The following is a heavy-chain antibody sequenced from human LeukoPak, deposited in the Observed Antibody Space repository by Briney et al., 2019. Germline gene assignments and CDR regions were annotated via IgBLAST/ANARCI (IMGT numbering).Heavy chain of an antibody. CDR1: GFTFSSYA. CDR2: ISYDGSNK. V-gene: IGHV3-30-3*01. D-gene: IGHD3-22*01. Sequence: GGSLRLSCAASGFTFSSYAMSWVRQAPGKGLEWVAVISYDGSNKYYADSVKGRFTISRDNSKNTLYLQMNSLRAEDTAVYYCARDSSGYQNDAFDIWGQGTMVTVSS. J-gene: IGHJ3*02. CDR3: ARDSSGYQNDAFDI.